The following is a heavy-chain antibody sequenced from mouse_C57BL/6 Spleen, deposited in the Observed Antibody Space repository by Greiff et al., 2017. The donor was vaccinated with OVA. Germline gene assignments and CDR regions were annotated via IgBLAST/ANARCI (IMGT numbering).Heavy chain of an antibody. D-gene: IGHD1-1*01. V-gene: IGHV1-52*01. CDR2: IDPSDSET. Sequence: QVQLQQPGAELVRPGSSVKLSCKASGYTFTSYWMHWVKQRPIQGLEWIGNIDPSDSETHYNQKFKDKATLTVDKSSSTAYMQLSSLTSEDSAVYYCARDPGSRPSYAMDYWGQGTSVTVSS. CDR3: ARDPGSRPSYAMDY. CDR1: GYTFTSYW. J-gene: IGHJ4*01.